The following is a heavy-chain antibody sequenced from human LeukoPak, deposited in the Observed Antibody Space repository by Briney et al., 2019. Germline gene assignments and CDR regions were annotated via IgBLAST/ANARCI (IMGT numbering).Heavy chain of an antibody. CDR2: IHYSGRT. V-gene: IGHV4-59*01. Sequence: SETLSLTCTVSGGSISSNYWRWVRQPPGKGLEWIGYIHYSGRTNYNPSLKSRVTISVDTSKNQFSLKLSSVTAADTAVYYCATEVAPSDHYYYYGMDVWGQGATVTVSS. D-gene: IGHD5-12*01. CDR3: ATEVAPSDHYYYYGMDV. J-gene: IGHJ6*02. CDR1: GGSISSNY.